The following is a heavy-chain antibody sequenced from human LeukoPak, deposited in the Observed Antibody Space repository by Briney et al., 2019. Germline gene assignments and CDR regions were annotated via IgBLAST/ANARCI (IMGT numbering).Heavy chain of an antibody. CDR1: GGSFSGYY. Sequence: SETLSLTCAVYGGSFSGYYWSWIRQPPGKGLEWIGEINHSGSTNYNPSLKSRVTISVDTSKNQFSLKLSSVTAADTAVYYCVRLPRFGYSYGPPWYFDLWGRGTLVTVSS. V-gene: IGHV4-34*01. J-gene: IGHJ2*01. CDR3: VRLPRFGYSYGPPWYFDL. CDR2: INHSGST. D-gene: IGHD5-18*01.